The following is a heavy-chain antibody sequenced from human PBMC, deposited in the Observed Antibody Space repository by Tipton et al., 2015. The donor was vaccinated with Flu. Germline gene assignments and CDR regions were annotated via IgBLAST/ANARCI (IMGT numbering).Heavy chain of an antibody. D-gene: IGHD2-15*01. V-gene: IGHV4-61*02. CDR2: IYTSGST. CDR1: GGSISSGSYY. CDR3: ARLGVVDY. Sequence: TLSLTCTVSGGSISSGSYYWSWIRQPAGKGLEWIGRIYTSGSTNYNPSLKSRVTISVDTSKNQFSLKLSSVTAADTAVYYCARLGVVDYWGQGTLVTVSS. J-gene: IGHJ4*02.